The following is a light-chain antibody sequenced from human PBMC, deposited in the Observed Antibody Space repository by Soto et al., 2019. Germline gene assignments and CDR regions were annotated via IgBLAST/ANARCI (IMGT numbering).Light chain of an antibody. V-gene: IGKV1-5*03. J-gene: IGKJ5*01. Sequence: DIQMTQSPSTLSASVGDRVTITCWASQSISSWLAWYQQKPGKAPKLLIYKASSLESGVPSRFSGSGSGTEFTLTISSLQPDDFATYYCQQYNSYSPGITFGQGTRLEIK. CDR2: KAS. CDR3: QQYNSYSPGIT. CDR1: QSISSW.